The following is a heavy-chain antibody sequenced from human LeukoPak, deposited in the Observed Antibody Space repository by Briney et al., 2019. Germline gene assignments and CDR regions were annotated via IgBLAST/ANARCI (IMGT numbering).Heavy chain of an antibody. CDR2: ISGSGGST. V-gene: IGHV3-23*01. J-gene: IGHJ4*02. CDR3: AKMGNMVATKGYFDY. CDR1: GFTFSSYS. D-gene: IGHD5-12*01. Sequence: PGGSLRLSCAASGFTFSSYSMNWVRQAPGKGLEWVSAISGSGGSTYYADSVKGRFTISRDNSKNTLYLQMNSLRAEDTAVYYCAKMGNMVATKGYFDYWGQGTLVTVSS.